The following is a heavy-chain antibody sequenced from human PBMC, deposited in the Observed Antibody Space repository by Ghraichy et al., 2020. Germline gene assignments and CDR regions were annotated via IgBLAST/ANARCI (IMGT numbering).Heavy chain of an antibody. V-gene: IGHV6-1*01. CDR1: GDSVSSNSAA. CDR3: ARGRSAIAAAANPSYYFAY. D-gene: IGHD6-13*01. J-gene: IGHJ4*02. CDR2: IYYRSEWCR. Sequence: SETLSLTCVISGDSVSSNSAAWNWIRQSPSRGLEWLGRIYYRSEWCRDYAASVKSRITINPDISKNQFSLQLNSVTPEDTAVYYCARGRSAIAAAANPSYYFAYWGQGTLVSVSS.